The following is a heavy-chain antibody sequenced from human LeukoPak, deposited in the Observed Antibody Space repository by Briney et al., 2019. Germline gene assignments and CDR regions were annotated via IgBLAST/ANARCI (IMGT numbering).Heavy chain of an antibody. CDR2: ISSSSSVI. J-gene: IGHJ4*02. CDR3: ARDIGSGTTGTTGVLVN. D-gene: IGHD1-1*01. V-gene: IGHV3-48*01. CDR1: GFSVNNNY. Sequence: GGSLRLSCTASGFSVNNNYVSWVRQAPGKGLEWVSYISSSSSVIYYADSVKGRFTISRDNAKNSLYLQMSSLRAEDTAVYYCARDIGSGTTGTTGVLVNWGQGTLVTVSS.